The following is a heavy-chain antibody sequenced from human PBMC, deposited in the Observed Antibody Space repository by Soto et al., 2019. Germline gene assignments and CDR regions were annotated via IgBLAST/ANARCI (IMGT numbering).Heavy chain of an antibody. J-gene: IGHJ6*02. CDR1: GGSISSGSYY. D-gene: IGHD3-10*01. Sequence: QVQLQESGPGLVKPSQTLSLTCTVSGGSISSGSYYWSWIRQLPGKGLEWLGYIYYSGSTYYNPSLKSRVTISVDTSKNQFALKLNSVTAADTAVYYCATRTDYYYGSGSLGGMDVWGQGTTFTVSS. CDR3: ATRTDYYYGSGSLGGMDV. V-gene: IGHV4-31*03. CDR2: IYYSGST.